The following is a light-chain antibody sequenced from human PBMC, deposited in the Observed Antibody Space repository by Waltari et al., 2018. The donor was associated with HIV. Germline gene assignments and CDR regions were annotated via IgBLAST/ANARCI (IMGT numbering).Light chain of an antibody. Sequence: QSVLTQPPSVSGAPGPRVTISCTGSSSNIGAGYDVHWYQQLPGTAPKLLIYGNSNRPSGFPDRSSGSKSGTSSSLAITGLQADDEADYYCQSYDSSLTYVFGPGTKVTV. V-gene: IGLV1-40*01. J-gene: IGLJ1*01. CDR3: QSYDSSLTYV. CDR1: SSNIGAGYD. CDR2: GNS.